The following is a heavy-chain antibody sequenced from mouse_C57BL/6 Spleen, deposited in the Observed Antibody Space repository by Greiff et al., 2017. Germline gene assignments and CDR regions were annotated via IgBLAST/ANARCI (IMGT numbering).Heavy chain of an antibody. Sequence: QVQLQQPGAELVMPGASVKLSCKASGYTFTSYWMHWVKQRPGQGLEWIAEIDPSDSYTNYNQKFKGKSTLTVDKSSSTAYMQLSSLTSEDSAVYYCARSIEISWFAYWGQGTLVTVSA. CDR3: ARSIEISWFAY. CDR2: IDPSDSYT. V-gene: IGHV1-69*01. CDR1: GYTFTSYW. J-gene: IGHJ3*01.